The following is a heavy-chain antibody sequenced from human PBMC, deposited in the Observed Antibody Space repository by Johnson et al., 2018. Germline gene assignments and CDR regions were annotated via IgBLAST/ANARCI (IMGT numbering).Heavy chain of an antibody. CDR1: GFTFSSYY. D-gene: IGHD1-14*01. J-gene: IGHJ3*02. Sequence: VQLQESGGGLVQPGGSLRLSCAASGFTFSSYYMHWVRQAPGKGLVWVSRIHRGGSTTYADSVKGRFTISRDNAKNTLYLQMNSLRAEDTAVYFCARDRGNPDSFDIGGQGTMVTVSS. CDR3: ARDRGNPDSFDI. V-gene: IGHV3-74*01. CDR2: IHRGGST.